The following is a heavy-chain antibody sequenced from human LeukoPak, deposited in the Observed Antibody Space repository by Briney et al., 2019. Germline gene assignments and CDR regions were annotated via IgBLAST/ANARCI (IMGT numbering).Heavy chain of an antibody. D-gene: IGHD6-6*01. Sequence: PSETLSLTCTVSGYSISSGYYWGWIRQPPGKGLECIGSIYYSGSTYYNPSLKSRVTISVDTSKNQFSLKLSSVTAADTAVYYCARIEYSSSCGYWGQGTLVTVSS. CDR1: GYSISSGYY. CDR2: IYYSGST. CDR3: ARIEYSSSCGY. J-gene: IGHJ4*02. V-gene: IGHV4-38-2*02.